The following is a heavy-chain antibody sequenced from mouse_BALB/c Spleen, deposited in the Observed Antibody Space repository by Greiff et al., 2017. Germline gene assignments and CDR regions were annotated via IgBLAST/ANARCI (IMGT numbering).Heavy chain of an antibody. V-gene: IGHV5-6-3*01. D-gene: IGHD1-2*01. CDR2: INSNGGST. CDR3: ARQPTPRSFDY. Sequence: DVMLVESGGGLVQPGGSLKLSCAASGFTFSSYGMSWVRQTPDKRLELVATINSNGGSTYYPDSVKGRFTISRDNAKNTLYLQMSSLKSEDTAMYYCARQPTPRSFDYWGQGTTLTVSS. CDR1: GFTFSSYG. J-gene: IGHJ2*01.